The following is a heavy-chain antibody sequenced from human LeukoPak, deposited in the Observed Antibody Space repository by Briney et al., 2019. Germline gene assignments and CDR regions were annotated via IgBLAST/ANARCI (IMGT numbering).Heavy chain of an antibody. CDR1: GYTFTSND. D-gene: IGHD1-1*01. CDR2: MNPNSGNT. J-gene: IGHJ3*02. Sequence: ASVKVSCKASGYTFTSNDINWVRQATGQGLEWMGWMNPNSGNTGYAQKFQGRVTMTRNTSINTAYMELSSLRSEDTAVYYCAREGGGGTTGTMTYDIWGQGTMVTVSS. V-gene: IGHV1-8*01. CDR3: AREGGGGTTGTMTYDI.